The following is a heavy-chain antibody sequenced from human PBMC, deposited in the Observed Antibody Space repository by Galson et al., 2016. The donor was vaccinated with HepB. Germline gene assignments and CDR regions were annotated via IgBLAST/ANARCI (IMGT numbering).Heavy chain of an antibody. V-gene: IGHV5-51*01. CDR1: GHSFSSYW. J-gene: IGHJ4*02. Sequence: QSGAEVKKPGESLKISCGGSGHSFSSYWIGWVRQRPGKGLEWMGIIYPGDSDTRYSPSFQGRVTISADKSISTAYLQWSSLKASDTAMYYCARHPACTGGSCYPPTYFDYWGQGTLVTVSS. CDR3: ARHPACTGGSCYPPTYFDY. CDR2: IYPGDSDT. D-gene: IGHD2-15*01.